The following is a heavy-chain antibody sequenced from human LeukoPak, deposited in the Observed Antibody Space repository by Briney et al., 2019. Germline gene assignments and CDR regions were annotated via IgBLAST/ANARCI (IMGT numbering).Heavy chain of an antibody. D-gene: IGHD3-3*01. J-gene: IGHJ5*02. Sequence: SETLSLTCTVSGGSISSYYWSWIRQPPGKGLEWIGHIYYSGSTNYNPSLKSRVTISVDTSKNQFSLKLSSVTAADTAVYYCARGNYDFSPFDPWGQGTLVTVSS. CDR1: GGSISSYY. V-gene: IGHV4-59*01. CDR3: ARGNYDFSPFDP. CDR2: IYYSGST.